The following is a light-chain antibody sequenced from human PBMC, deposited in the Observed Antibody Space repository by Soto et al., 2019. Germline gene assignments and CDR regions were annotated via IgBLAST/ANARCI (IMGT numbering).Light chain of an antibody. V-gene: IGLV2-11*01. Sequence: QSALTQPRSVSGSPGQSVTISCTGTSSDVGDFNYVSWYQQHPGKAPKLMIYDVSKRPSGVPDRFSGSKSGNTASLTISGLQAEDEADYYCCSYAGSIAVFGTGTQLTVL. CDR1: SSDVGDFNY. J-gene: IGLJ1*01. CDR2: DVS. CDR3: CSYAGSIAV.